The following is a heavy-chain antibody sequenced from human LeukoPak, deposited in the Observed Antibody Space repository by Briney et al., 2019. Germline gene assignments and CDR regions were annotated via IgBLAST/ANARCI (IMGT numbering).Heavy chain of an antibody. D-gene: IGHD3-22*01. CDR2: INPNSGGT. V-gene: IGHV1-2*02. Sequence: ASVKVSCKASGYTFTGYYMHWVRQAPGQGLEWMGWINPNSGGTNYAQKFQGRVTMTRDTSISTAYMELSRLRSDDTAVYYCARGFRYYYDSSALWGDAFDIWGQGTMVTVSS. J-gene: IGHJ3*02. CDR3: ARGFRYYYDSSALWGDAFDI. CDR1: GYTFTGYY.